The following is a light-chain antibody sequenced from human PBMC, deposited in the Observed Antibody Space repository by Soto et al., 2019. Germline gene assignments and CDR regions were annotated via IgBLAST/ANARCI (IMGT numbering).Light chain of an antibody. CDR1: QSVNSN. CDR2: GAS. Sequence: EIVMTQSPATLSVSPGERATLSCRASQSVNSNLAWYQQKPGQTPRRLIYGASTRATGIPARFSGSGSGTEFTLTISSLQSEDFAVYYCQQYNTWPHTFGQGTKVDIK. V-gene: IGKV3-15*01. J-gene: IGKJ1*01. CDR3: QQYNTWPHT.